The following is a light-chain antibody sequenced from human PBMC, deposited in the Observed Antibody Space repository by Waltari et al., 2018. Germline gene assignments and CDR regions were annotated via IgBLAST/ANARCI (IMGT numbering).Light chain of an antibody. J-gene: IGKJ5*01. Sequence: EIVLTQSPGTLSLSPGERATLSCRASQSVSSSYLAWYQQKPGQAPRLLIYGASSRATGSPDRFSGSGSGTDFTLTISRLEPEDFAVYYCQQYGSFSSFGQGTRLEIK. CDR3: QQYGSFSS. CDR2: GAS. CDR1: QSVSSSY. V-gene: IGKV3-20*01.